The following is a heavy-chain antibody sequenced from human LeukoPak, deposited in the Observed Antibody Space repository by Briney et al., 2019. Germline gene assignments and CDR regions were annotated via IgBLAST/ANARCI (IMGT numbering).Heavy chain of an antibody. CDR3: ARDRYGDGFAHLDY. V-gene: IGHV1-2*02. CDR1: GYTFTSYA. J-gene: IGHJ4*02. CDR2: ITPSGGT. Sequence: ASVTHSCKASGYTFTSYAIHWVRQAPGQGLEWMGWITPSGGTNYPQKFQGRVDITWDTSITTAYMDLSRLTSDDTAVYYCARDRYGDGFAHLDYWGQGALVTVSS. D-gene: IGHD5-24*01.